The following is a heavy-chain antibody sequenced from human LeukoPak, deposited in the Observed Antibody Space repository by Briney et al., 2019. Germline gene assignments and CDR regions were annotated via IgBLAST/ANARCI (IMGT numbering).Heavy chain of an antibody. V-gene: IGHV3-30*02. D-gene: IGHD6-19*01. Sequence: GGSLRLSCAASGFTFSSYGMHWVRQAPGKGLEWVAFIRYDGSNKYYADSVKGRFTISRDNSKNTLYLQMNSLRAEDTAVYYCARGPPPNIAVTGTFQAPALDIWGPGTMVTVSS. CDR1: GFTFSSYG. CDR3: ARGPPPNIAVTGTFQAPALDI. J-gene: IGHJ3*02. CDR2: IRYDGSNK.